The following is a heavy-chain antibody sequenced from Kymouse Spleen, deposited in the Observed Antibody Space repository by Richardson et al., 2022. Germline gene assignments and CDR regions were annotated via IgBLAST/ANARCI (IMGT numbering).Heavy chain of an antibody. D-gene: IGHD3-10*01. V-gene: IGHV4-31*03. CDR3: ARDHEYYYGSGSYYPYYYYGMDV. CDR1: GGSISSGGYY. J-gene: IGHJ6*02. Sequence: QVQLQESGPGLVKPSQTLSLTCTVSGGSISSGGYYWSWIRQHPGKGLEWIGYIYYSGSTYYNPSLKSRVTISVDTSKNQFSLKLSSVTAADTAVYYCARDHEYYYGSGSYYPYYYYGMDVWGQGTTVTVSS. CDR2: IYYSGST.